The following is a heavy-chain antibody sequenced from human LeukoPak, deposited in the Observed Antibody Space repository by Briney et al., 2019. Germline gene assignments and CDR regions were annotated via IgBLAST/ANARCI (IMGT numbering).Heavy chain of an antibody. CDR3: ARDGAVPGKTGSMEV. J-gene: IGHJ6*02. CDR2: IRQDGGEK. V-gene: IGHV3-7*01. Sequence: GGSLRLSCVTSRFTFSSYWISWVRQTPGKGLEWLANIRQDGGEKYYTGSVKGRFTISRDNAKNSLYLQMNSLRAEDTAVYYCARDGAVPGKTGSMEVWGQGTTVTVSS. CDR1: RFTFSSYW. D-gene: IGHD6-19*01.